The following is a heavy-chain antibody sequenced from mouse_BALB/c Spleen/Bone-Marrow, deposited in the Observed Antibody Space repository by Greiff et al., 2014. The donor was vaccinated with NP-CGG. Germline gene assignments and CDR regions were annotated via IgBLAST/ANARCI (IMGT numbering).Heavy chain of an antibody. V-gene: IGHV1-81*01. CDR2: IYPGSGST. CDR1: GYTFTDYV. D-gene: IGHD2-1*01. J-gene: IGHJ4*01. Sequence: QVQLPQSGPELVKPGALVKMSCKGSGYTFTDYVITWGKQRTGQGLEWIGEIYPGSGSTYYNEKFKGKATLTADKSSNTAYMQLGSLTSEDSAVYFCARLDGNYRYAMDYWGQGTSVTVSS. CDR3: ARLDGNYRYAMDY.